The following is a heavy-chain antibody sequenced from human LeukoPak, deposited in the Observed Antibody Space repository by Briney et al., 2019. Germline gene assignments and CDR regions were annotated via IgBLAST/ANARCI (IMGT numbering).Heavy chain of an antibody. D-gene: IGHD2-2*01. CDR3: ARDLYQLPGLYYMDV. Sequence: PSETLSLTCTASGGSISSYYWSWIRQPAGKGLEWIGRMYTSGSTNYNPSLKSRVTISVDTSKNQFSLKLSSVTAADTAVYYCARDLYQLPGLYYMDVWGKGTTVTVSS. CDR1: GGSISSYY. CDR2: MYTSGST. V-gene: IGHV4-4*07. J-gene: IGHJ6*03.